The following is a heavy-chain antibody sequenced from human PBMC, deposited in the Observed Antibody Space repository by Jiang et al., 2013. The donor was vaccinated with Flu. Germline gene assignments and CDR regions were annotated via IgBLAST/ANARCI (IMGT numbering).Heavy chain of an antibody. CDR2: ISNSGTYI. V-gene: IGHV3-21*01. Sequence: SGGGLVKPGGSLRLSCAASGFNFRSYTINWIRQAPGKGLEWVSSISNSGTYIYYAESVRGRFTISRDNAKNSLYLQMNSLRAEDTAVYYCARDDPYSTSSDGFDIWGQGTVVTVSS. J-gene: IGHJ3*02. CDR1: GFNFRSYT. D-gene: IGHD6-6*01. CDR3: ARDDPYSTSSDGFDI.